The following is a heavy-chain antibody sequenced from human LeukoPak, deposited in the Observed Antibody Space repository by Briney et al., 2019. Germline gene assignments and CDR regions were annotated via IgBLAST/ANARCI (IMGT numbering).Heavy chain of an antibody. CDR2: LYSDGNT. D-gene: IGHD1-14*01. J-gene: IGHJ4*02. CDR1: GFTVCTND. Sequence: GGSLRLSCAASGFTVCTNDMTWARQAPGKGLEWVSVLYSDGNTKYADSVQGRFTISRDNSKNTLYLEMNSLSPDDTAVYYCARGVEPLAANTLAYWGQGTLVTVSS. V-gene: IGHV3-53*01. CDR3: ARGVEPLAANTLAY.